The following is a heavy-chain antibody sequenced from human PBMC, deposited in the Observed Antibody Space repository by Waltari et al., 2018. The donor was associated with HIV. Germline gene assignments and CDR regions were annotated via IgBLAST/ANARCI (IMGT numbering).Heavy chain of an antibody. Sequence: EVQLVESGGGLVQPGGSLRLSCAASGFTFSSYEMNWVRQAPGKGLEWVSYISSSGSTIYYADSVKGRFTISRDNAKNSLYLQMNSLRAEDTAVYYCARQHGSGSVDYWGQGTLVTVSS. J-gene: IGHJ4*02. CDR1: GFTFSSYE. V-gene: IGHV3-48*03. D-gene: IGHD3-10*01. CDR2: ISSSGSTI. CDR3: ARQHGSGSVDY.